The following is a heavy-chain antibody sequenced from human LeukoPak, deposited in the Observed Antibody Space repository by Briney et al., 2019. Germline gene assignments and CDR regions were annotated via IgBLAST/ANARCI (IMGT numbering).Heavy chain of an antibody. Sequence: SETLSLTCTVSGDSIRSSTYNWGWIRQPPGKGLECIGSIHYTGSTYYNPSLKSRVTISVDTSNNQFSLKLSSVTAADTAVYYCARTGGSFYFYYYMDVWGKGTTVTVSS. V-gene: IGHV4-39*07. CDR3: ARTGGSFYFYYYMDV. D-gene: IGHD1-26*01. J-gene: IGHJ6*03. CDR2: IHYTGST. CDR1: GDSIRSSTYN.